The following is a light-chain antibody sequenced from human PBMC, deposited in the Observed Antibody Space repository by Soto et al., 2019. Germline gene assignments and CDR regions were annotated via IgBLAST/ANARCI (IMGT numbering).Light chain of an antibody. CDR2: SAS. V-gene: IGKV3-15*01. CDR3: QQYYRWPLFT. J-gene: IGKJ3*01. Sequence: EIVMTQSPATLSVSLGERATLSCRASQTVSSNLAWYQQKPGQAPRLLIYSASTRATGIPARFSGSGSGTEFTLTISSLQSEDFEVYHCQQYYRWPLFTFGPGTKVNI. CDR1: QTVSSN.